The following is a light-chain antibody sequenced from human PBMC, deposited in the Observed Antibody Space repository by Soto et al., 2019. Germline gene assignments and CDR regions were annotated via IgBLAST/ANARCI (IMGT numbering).Light chain of an antibody. CDR3: QKYNSAPRT. CDR2: AAS. V-gene: IGKV1-27*01. CDR1: QGIIDY. J-gene: IGKJ1*01. Sequence: DIPMTQSPSSLSASVGDRVTITCRASQGIIDYLAWYQQKPGKAPKLLIYAASTLQSGVPSRFSGSGAGTDFTLTISSLQHEDVATYYCQKYNSAPRTFGQGTKVEIK.